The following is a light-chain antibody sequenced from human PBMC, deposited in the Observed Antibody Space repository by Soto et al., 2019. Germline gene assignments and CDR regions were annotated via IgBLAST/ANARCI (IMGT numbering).Light chain of an antibody. Sequence: EIVLTQSPGTLSVSPGEGATLSCRASQSVSSSNLAWYQQKPGQAPRLLMFRTSSRATGFPARFSGSGSGTEFTLTISSLQSEDFAVYYCQQYHYWWTFGQGTKVDIK. J-gene: IGKJ1*01. CDR1: QSVSSSN. CDR2: RTS. V-gene: IGKV3-15*01. CDR3: QQYHYWWT.